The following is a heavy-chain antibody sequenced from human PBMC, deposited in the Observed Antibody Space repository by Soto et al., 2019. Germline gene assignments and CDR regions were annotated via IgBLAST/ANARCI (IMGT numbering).Heavy chain of an antibody. Sequence: QVPLQESGPGLVKPSGTLSLTCAVSGGSISSSNWWSWVRQPPGKGLEWIGEIYHSGSTNYNPSLKSRVTISVDKSKNQFSLKLSSVTAADTAVYYCARAVQNDYGDYERALGPYFDYWGQGTLVTVSS. CDR2: IYHSGST. V-gene: IGHV4-4*02. CDR3: ARAVQNDYGDYERALGPYFDY. D-gene: IGHD4-17*01. J-gene: IGHJ4*02. CDR1: GGSISSSNW.